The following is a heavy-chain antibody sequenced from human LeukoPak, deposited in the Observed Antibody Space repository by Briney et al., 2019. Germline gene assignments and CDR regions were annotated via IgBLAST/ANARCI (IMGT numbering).Heavy chain of an antibody. J-gene: IGHJ4*02. V-gene: IGHV1-58*01. D-gene: IGHD3-22*01. Sequence: SVKVSWKTSGFTFIISAVQWVRQARGQRLEWIGWIVVGSGNTNYAQKFQERVTITRDMSTSTAYMELSSLRSEDTAVYYCAADPSYSSGYRYYFDYWGQGTLVTVSS. CDR1: GFTFIISA. CDR3: AADPSYSSGYRYYFDY. CDR2: IVVGSGNT.